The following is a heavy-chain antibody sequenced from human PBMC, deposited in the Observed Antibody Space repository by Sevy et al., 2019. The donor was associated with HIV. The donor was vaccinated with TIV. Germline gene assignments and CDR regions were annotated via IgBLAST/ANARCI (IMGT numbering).Heavy chain of an antibody. CDR2: LGGSVDMT. CDR1: GFTFSRYA. CDR3: AKGGTALYYYYGMDV. Sequence: GGSLRLSCVASGFTFSRYAMSWVRQAPGKGLKWVSALGGSVDMTYYADFVKGRFTISRDNSKNTLYLQMNSLRAEDTAVYYCAKGGTALYYYYGMDVWGQGTTVTVSS. V-gene: IGHV3-23*01. J-gene: IGHJ6*02. D-gene: IGHD1-1*01.